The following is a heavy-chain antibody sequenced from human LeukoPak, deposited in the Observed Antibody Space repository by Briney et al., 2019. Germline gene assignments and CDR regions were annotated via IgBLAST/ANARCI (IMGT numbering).Heavy chain of an antibody. J-gene: IGHJ4*02. D-gene: IGHD2-2*01. CDR1: GYTFTSYG. CDR2: ISAYNGNT. Sequence: ASVKVSCKASGYTFTSYGISWVRQAPGQGLEWMGWISAYNGNTNYAQKVQGRVTMTTDTSTSTAYMGLRSLRSDDTAVYYCAREYRSSSTSRLEYRGQGTLVTVSS. CDR3: AREYRSSSTSRLEY. V-gene: IGHV1-18*01.